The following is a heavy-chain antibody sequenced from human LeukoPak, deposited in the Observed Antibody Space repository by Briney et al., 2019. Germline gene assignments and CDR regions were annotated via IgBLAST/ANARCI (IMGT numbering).Heavy chain of an antibody. J-gene: IGHJ4*02. V-gene: IGHV3-21*01. D-gene: IGHD3-22*01. CDR1: GFTFSSYS. CDR2: ISSSSSYI. CDR3: ARREDSSGYNFDY. Sequence: GGSLRLSCAASGFTFSSYSMNWVRQAPGKGLEWVSSISSSSSYIYYADSVKGRFTISRDNAKNSLYLQMNSLRAEDTAVYYCARREDSSGYNFDYWAREPWSPSPQ.